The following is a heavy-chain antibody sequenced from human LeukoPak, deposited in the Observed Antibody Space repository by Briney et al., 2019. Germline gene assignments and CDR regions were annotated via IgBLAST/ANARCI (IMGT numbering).Heavy chain of an antibody. J-gene: IGHJ4*02. Sequence: ASVKVSCKASGYTFTSYYMHWVRQAPGQGLEWMGIINPSGGSTSYAQKFQGRVTMTRDTSTSTVYMELSSLRSEDTAVYYCARDPAYCSGGSCYSANYFGYWGQGTLVTVSS. CDR2: INPSGGST. CDR1: GYTFTSYY. D-gene: IGHD2-15*01. CDR3: ARDPAYCSGGSCYSANYFGY. V-gene: IGHV1-46*01.